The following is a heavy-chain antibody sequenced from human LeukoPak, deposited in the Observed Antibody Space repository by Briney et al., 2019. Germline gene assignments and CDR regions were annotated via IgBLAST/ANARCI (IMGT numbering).Heavy chain of an antibody. CDR1: GFTFSSYD. J-gene: IGHJ4*02. Sequence: GGSLRLSCAASGFTFSSYDMHWVRQAPGKGLEWVAFIRSDGNDKSYADSVKGRFTISRDNSKNTLSLQMNSLRAEDTAVYYCAKGDVSWGQGTLVTVSS. V-gene: IGHV3-30*02. CDR3: AKGDVS. CDR2: IRSDGNDK.